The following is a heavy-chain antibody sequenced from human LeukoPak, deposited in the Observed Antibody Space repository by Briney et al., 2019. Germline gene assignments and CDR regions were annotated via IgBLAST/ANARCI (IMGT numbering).Heavy chain of an antibody. D-gene: IGHD2-21*01. J-gene: IGHJ4*02. CDR1: GFTFSSYW. CDR2: VNTDGSGT. V-gene: IGHV3-74*01. CDR3: ARGCGTTVCPADF. Sequence: PGGSLRLSCAASGFTFSSYWMHWVRQAPGKGLVWVSFVNTDGSGTSYADSVKGRFTISRDNATNTLYLRMNSLRAEDTAVYFCARGCGTTVCPADFWGQGTLVTVSS.